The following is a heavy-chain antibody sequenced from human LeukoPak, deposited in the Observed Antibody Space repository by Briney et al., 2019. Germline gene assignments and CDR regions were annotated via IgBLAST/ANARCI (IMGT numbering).Heavy chain of an antibody. D-gene: IGHD6-19*01. V-gene: IGHV6-1*01. CDR3: ARDVGNSGWYTFDY. CDR2: TYYRSKWYD. Sequence: SQTLSLTCAISGDSVSSINGAWNWIRQSPSRGLEWLGRTYYRSKWYDDYAVSMKGRITINPDTSKNQFSLQLNSVTPEDTAVYYCARDVGNSGWYTFDYWGQGTVVTVSS. CDR1: GDSVSSINGA. J-gene: IGHJ4*02.